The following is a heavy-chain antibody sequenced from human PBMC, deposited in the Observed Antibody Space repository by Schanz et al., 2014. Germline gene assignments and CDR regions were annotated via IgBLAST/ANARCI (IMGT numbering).Heavy chain of an antibody. CDR1: GGSVSSGGDY. J-gene: IGHJ6*03. D-gene: IGHD4-17*01. V-gene: IGHV4-31*03. Sequence: QVQLQESGPGLVKPSQTLSLTCTVSGGSVSSGGDYWSWIRQHPGKGLKWIGFISYSGSTYYNPSLKSRVTKAVDTSKNQFSLNLSSATAADTAVYYCARDGDRFYHNYYMDVGGKGDTVTVSS. CDR3: ARDGDRFYHNYYMDV. CDR2: ISYSGST.